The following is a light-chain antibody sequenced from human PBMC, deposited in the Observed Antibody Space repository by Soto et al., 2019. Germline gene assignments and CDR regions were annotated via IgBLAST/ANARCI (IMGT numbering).Light chain of an antibody. CDR3: SSYAGSNVI. CDR2: EVS. V-gene: IGLV2-8*01. CDR1: SSDVGAYNY. Sequence: QSVLTQPPSASGSPGQSVTISCTGTSSDVGAYNYVSWYQQHPGKAPKLMIYEVSKRPSGVPDRFSGSKSGNWASLTVSGLQAEDEADYYCSSYAGSNVIFGGGTKVTVL. J-gene: IGLJ2*01.